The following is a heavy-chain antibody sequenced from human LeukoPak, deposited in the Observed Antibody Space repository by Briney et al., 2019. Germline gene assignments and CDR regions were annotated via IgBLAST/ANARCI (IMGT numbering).Heavy chain of an antibody. V-gene: IGHV1-24*01. D-gene: IGHD1-1*01. J-gene: IGHJ5*02. Sequence: ASVKVSCKVSGYTLTDLSVHWVRQTPGKGLEWMGGFDPEDGETIYAQKFQGRVTMTRDTSISTAYMELSRLRSDDTAVYYCARAPRTTGDKNWFDPWGQGTLVTVSS. CDR2: FDPEDGET. CDR3: ARAPRTTGDKNWFDP. CDR1: GYTLTDLS.